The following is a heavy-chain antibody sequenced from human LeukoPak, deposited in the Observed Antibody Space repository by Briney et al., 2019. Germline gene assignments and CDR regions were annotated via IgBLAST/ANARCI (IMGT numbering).Heavy chain of an antibody. D-gene: IGHD6-13*01. V-gene: IGHV3-23*01. J-gene: IGHJ4*02. CDR1: GFTFSSYA. CDR3: AKAPTAAAGNGY. Sequence: GGSLRLSCAPSGFTFSSYAVSWLRQAPGKGLEWVSAISGSGGSTYYADSVKGRFTISRDNSKNTLYLQMSSLRAEDTAVYYCAKAPTAAAGNGYWGQGTLVTVSS. CDR2: ISGSGGST.